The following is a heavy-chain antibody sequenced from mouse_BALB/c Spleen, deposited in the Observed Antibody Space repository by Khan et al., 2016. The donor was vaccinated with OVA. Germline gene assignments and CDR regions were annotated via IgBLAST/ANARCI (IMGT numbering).Heavy chain of an antibody. CDR3: ARVGYSGAMDY. CDR2: INTYTGEP. Sequence: QVQLQQSGPELKKPGETVKISCKASGYTFTTYGMNWMKQTPGKGLKWMGWINTYTGEPTYADDFKGRFAFSLETSASTAYLQITNLKNEDTATYFCARVGYSGAMDYWGQGTSVTVSS. D-gene: IGHD2-14*01. CDR1: GYTFTTYG. V-gene: IGHV9-3-1*01. J-gene: IGHJ4*01.